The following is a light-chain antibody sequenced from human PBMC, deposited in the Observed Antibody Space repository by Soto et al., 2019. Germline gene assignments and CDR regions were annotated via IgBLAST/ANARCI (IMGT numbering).Light chain of an antibody. CDR3: QQLKSYPIT. J-gene: IGKJ5*01. Sequence: DIQLTQSPSFLSASVGDRVTITCRASQDISSYLAWYQQKPGKAPKLLIYAASTLQSGVPSRFSGSASGTEFTLTISSLQPEDFATYYCQQLKSYPITFGQGTRLEI. CDR1: QDISSY. CDR2: AAS. V-gene: IGKV1-9*01.